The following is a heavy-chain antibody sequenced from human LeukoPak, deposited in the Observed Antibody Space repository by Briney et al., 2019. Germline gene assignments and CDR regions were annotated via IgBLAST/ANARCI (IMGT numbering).Heavy chain of an antibody. V-gene: IGHV4-39*07. CDR3: ARGSDYGAMDV. D-gene: IGHD4-17*01. CDR1: GGSISSSSYY. CDR2: IYYSGST. J-gene: IGHJ6*04. Sequence: SETLSLTCTVSGGSISSSSYYRGWIRQPPGKGLEWIGSIYYSGSTYYNPSLKSRVTISVDTSENQFSLKLSSVTAADTAVYYCARGSDYGAMDVWGKGTTVTVSS.